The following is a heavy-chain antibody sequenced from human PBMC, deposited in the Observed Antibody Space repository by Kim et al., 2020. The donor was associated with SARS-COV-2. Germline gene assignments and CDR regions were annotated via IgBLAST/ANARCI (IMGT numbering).Heavy chain of an antibody. Sequence: GGSLRLSCAASGFTFSTHAMTWVRQAPGKGLEWVSTIGVSGSTTYYSDSVKGRFTISRDNSKNTLYLQMNSLRAEDTAIYYCAKRALVDYWGQGTLVTVS. CDR1: GFTFSTHA. CDR3: AKRALVDY. V-gene: IGHV3-23*01. CDR2: IGVSGSTT. J-gene: IGHJ4*02. D-gene: IGHD3-3*02.